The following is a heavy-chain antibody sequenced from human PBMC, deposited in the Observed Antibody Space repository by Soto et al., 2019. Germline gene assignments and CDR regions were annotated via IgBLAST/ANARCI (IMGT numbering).Heavy chain of an antibody. V-gene: IGHV3-9*01. D-gene: IGHD6-19*01. CDR1: GFTFEDYA. CDR2: ISWNSGAI. CDR3: AKGARSGWPWYFDL. Sequence: EVQLVESGGGLVQPGRSLRLSCAVSGFTFEDYAMIWVRQVPGKGLECVSSISWNSGAIDYAASVKGRFTISRDNAKKSLYLEMNSLIVEDTALYYCAKGARSGWPWYFDLWGRGTLVTVSS. J-gene: IGHJ2*01.